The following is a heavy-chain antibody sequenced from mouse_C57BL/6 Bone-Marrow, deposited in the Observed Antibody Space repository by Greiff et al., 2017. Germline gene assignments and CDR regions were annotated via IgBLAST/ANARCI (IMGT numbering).Heavy chain of an antibody. CDR1: GYTFTSYG. J-gene: IGHJ3*01. Sequence: QVQLQQSGAEMARPGASVKLSCKASGYTFTSYGISWVKQRTGQGLEWIGEIYPRSGNTYYNEKFKGKATLTADKSSSTAYMELRSLTSEDSAVYFCARSYDYDAGFAYWGQGTLVTVSA. V-gene: IGHV1-81*01. CDR2: IYPRSGNT. D-gene: IGHD2-4*01. CDR3: ARSYDYDAGFAY.